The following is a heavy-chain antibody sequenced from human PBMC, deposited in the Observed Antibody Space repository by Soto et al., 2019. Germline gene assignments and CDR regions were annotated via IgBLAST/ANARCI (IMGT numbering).Heavy chain of an antibody. J-gene: IGHJ4*02. CDR1: GFTFSGSA. V-gene: IGHV3-73*01. CDR2: IRSKANSYAT. Sequence: ESGGGLVQPGGSLKLSCAASGFTFSGSAMHWVRQASGKGLEWVGRIRSKANSYATAYAASVKGRFTISRDDSKNTAYLQMNSLKTEDTAVYYCTRPVEDMHCSGGSCYSDDYWGQGTLVTVSS. D-gene: IGHD2-15*01. CDR3: TRPVEDMHCSGGSCYSDDY.